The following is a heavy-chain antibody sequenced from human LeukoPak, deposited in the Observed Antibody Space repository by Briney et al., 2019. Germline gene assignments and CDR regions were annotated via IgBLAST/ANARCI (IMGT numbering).Heavy chain of an antibody. CDR3: VKAGGGDGGWFSEY. CDR2: ISGGGGGRK. D-gene: IGHD6-19*01. J-gene: IGHJ4*02. V-gene: IGHV3-23*01. Sequence: PPGRSLRLSCAASGFTFSNIGMTWVRQAPGKGLEWVSDISGGGGGRKQLADSVRGRFTISRDNSNNMLYLQMNSLRAEDTAIYYCVKAGGGDGGWFSEYWGQGTLVTVSS. CDR1: GFTFSNIG.